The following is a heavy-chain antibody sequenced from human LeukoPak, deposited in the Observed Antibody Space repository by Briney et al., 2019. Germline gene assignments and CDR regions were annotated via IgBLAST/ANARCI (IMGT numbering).Heavy chain of an antibody. Sequence: PGGSLRFSCSASGFTFSSYAMHWVRQAPGKGLEYVSAISSNGGSTYYADSVKGRFTISRDNAKNSLYLQMNSLRAEDTAVYYCARDLTTSMAYYFDCWGQGTLVTVSS. CDR2: ISSNGGST. V-gene: IGHV3-64*04. J-gene: IGHJ4*02. CDR1: GFTFSSYA. D-gene: IGHD5-18*01. CDR3: ARDLTTSMAYYFDC.